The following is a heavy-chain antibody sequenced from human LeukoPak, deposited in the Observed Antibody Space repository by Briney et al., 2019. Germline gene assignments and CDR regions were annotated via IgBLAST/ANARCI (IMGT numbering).Heavy chain of an antibody. CDR2: IQQDGSEK. V-gene: IGHV3-7*01. Sequence: GGSLRLSCAASGFTFNYYWLTWVRQAPAKGLEWVANIQQDGSEKYYVDSVKGRFIISRDNAKNSLYLQMNSLRAEDTAVYYCARVRKLRTRGVMDPLDYWGQGTLVTVSS. D-gene: IGHD3-10*01. J-gene: IGHJ4*02. CDR3: ARVRKLRTRGVMDPLDY. CDR1: GFTFNYYW.